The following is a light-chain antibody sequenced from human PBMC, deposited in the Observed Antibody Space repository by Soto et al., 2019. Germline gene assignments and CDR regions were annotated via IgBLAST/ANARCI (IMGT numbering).Light chain of an antibody. V-gene: IGKV1-39*01. J-gene: IGKJ4*01. Sequence: DIQMTQSPSSLSASVGDRVTITCRASQSISNYLNWYQQKPGKAPKFLIYAASSLQSGVPSRFSGSGSGTDFTLTISSLQPEDFGTYYCQQSYSTPELTFGGGTKVEIK. CDR3: QQSYSTPELT. CDR2: AAS. CDR1: QSISNY.